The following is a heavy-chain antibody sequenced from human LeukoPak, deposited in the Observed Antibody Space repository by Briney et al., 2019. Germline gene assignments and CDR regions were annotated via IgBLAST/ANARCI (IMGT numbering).Heavy chain of an antibody. Sequence: GGSLRLSCAASGFTVSSNYMNWVRQAPGRGLEWVSVIYSGGGTDYADSVKGRSTISRDNSKNTLYLQLNSLRAEDTAVYYCARENTMPRGVPRGFDIWGQGTMVTVSS. D-gene: IGHD3-10*01. J-gene: IGHJ3*02. CDR2: IYSGGGT. CDR3: ARENTMPRGVPRGFDI. V-gene: IGHV3-66*01. CDR1: GFTVSSNY.